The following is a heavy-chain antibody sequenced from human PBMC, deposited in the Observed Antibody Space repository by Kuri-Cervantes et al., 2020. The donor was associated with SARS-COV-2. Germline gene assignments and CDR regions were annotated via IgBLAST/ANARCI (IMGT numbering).Heavy chain of an antibody. CDR3: AKVRGYYSYDGMDV. D-gene: IGHD3-3*01. CDR1: GFTFRSYS. CDR2: ISGSGGST. Sequence: GESLKISCAASGFTFRSYSMNWVRQAPGKGLEWVSAISGSGGSTYYADSVEGRFTISRDNSKNTLYLQMNSLRAEDTAAYYCAKVRGYYSYDGMDVWGQGTTVTVSS. V-gene: IGHV3-23*01. J-gene: IGHJ6*02.